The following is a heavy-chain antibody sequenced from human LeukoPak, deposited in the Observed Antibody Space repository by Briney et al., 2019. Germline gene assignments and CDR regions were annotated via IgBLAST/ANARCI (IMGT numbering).Heavy chain of an antibody. V-gene: IGHV1-3*01. J-gene: IGHJ4*02. D-gene: IGHD3-10*01. CDR2: INAGNGNT. CDR3: ARVDGCGELYSHFDY. Sequence: ASVKVSCKASGYTFTSYAMHWVRQPPGQRLEWMGWINAGNGNTKYSQKFQGRVTITRDTSASTAYMELSSLRSEDRAVYYCARVDGCGELYSHFDYWGQGTLVTVSS. CDR1: GYTFTSYA.